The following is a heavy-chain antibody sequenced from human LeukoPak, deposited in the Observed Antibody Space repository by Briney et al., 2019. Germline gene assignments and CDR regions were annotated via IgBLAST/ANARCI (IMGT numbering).Heavy chain of an antibody. CDR2: MYHSGST. CDR1: GYSIRSGYY. V-gene: IGHV4-38-2*01. J-gene: IGHJ4*02. CDR3: ARRLDSYSFDY. D-gene: IGHD2-21*02. Sequence: SETLSLTCAVSGYSIRSGYYWGWLRQPPGKGLEWMGSMYHSGSTYYNPSLKSRVTISVDTSKNQSSLKLSSVTAADTAVYYCARRLDSYSFDYWGQGTLVTVSS.